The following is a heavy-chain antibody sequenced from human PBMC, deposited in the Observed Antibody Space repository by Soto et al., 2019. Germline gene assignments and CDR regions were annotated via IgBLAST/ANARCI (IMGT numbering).Heavy chain of an antibody. Sequence: EVQLMESGGGLVQPGGSLRLSCAASGFIFSTYWMSWVRQAPGKGLEWVANIKEDGSEKYYVDSVKGRFTISRDNAKNSLYLQMNSLRVEDTAVYYCARARGLDPWGQGTLVTVSS. CDR2: IKEDGSEK. J-gene: IGHJ5*02. V-gene: IGHV3-7*01. CDR3: ARARGLDP. CDR1: GFIFSTYW.